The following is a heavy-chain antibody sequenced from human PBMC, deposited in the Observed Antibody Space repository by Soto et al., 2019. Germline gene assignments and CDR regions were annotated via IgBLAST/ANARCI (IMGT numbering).Heavy chain of an antibody. CDR3: ARKPAADFWSGYYWFDP. V-gene: IGHV1-8*02. CDR2: MNPNSGNT. CDR1: GGTFSSYA. J-gene: IGHJ5*02. D-gene: IGHD3-3*01. Sequence: VSCKASGGTFSSYAINWVRQATGQGLEWMGWMNPNSGNTGYAQKFQGRVTMTRNTSISTAYMELSSLRSEDTAVYYCARKPAADFWSGYYWFDPWGQGTLVTVSS.